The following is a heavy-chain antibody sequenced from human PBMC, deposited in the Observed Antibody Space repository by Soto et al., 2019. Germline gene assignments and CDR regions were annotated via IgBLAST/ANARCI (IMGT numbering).Heavy chain of an antibody. CDR3: ASGTEAAGNYCYYGMDV. CDR1: GYRFTSYW. Sequence: GESLKISCEGSGYRFTSYWIGWVRQMPGKGLEWMGIIYPGDSDTRYSPSFQGQVTISADKSISTAYLQWSSLKASDTAMYYCASGTEAAGNYCYYGMDVWGQGTTVTVSS. D-gene: IGHD6-13*01. V-gene: IGHV5-51*01. J-gene: IGHJ6*02. CDR2: IYPGDSDT.